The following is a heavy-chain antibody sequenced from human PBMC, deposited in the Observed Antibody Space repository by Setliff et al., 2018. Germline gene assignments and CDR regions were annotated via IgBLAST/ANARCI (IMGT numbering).Heavy chain of an antibody. CDR1: GFTFSSYW. CDR3: ARDREGDGNYYMDV. D-gene: IGHD1-1*01. CDR2: INRDGSYT. J-gene: IGHJ6*03. Sequence: GGSLRLSCAASGFTFSSYWMYWVRQAPGKGLVWVSRINRDGSYTVYAGSVKGRFTISRDNAKNTVYLQMNSLRAEDTAVYYCARDREGDGNYYMDVWGKGTTVTVSS. V-gene: IGHV3-74*01.